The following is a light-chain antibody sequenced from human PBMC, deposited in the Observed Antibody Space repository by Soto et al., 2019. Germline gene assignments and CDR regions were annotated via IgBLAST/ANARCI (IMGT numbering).Light chain of an antibody. J-gene: IGKJ5*01. CDR2: DAS. CDR3: QQRTNWPIT. CDR1: QSVSSS. V-gene: IGKV3-11*01. Sequence: EIVLTQSPATLSLSPGERATLSCRASQSVSSSLAWYQQKPGQTPRLLIYDASNRATGIPARFSGSGSGTDFTLTISSLEPEDFAVYYCQQRTNWPITFCQGTRLGIK.